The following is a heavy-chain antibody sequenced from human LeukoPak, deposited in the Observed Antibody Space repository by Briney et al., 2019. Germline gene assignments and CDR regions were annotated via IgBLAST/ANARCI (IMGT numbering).Heavy chain of an antibody. Sequence: PGGSLRLSCAASGFTFSSYEMNWVRQAPGKGLEWVPYISSSGSTIYYADSVKGRFTISRDNAKNSLYLQMNSLRAEDTAVYYCARDYGGVLNYWGQGTLVTVSS. J-gene: IGHJ4*02. CDR2: ISSSGSTI. V-gene: IGHV3-48*03. D-gene: IGHD3-16*01. CDR1: GFTFSSYE. CDR3: ARDYGGVLNY.